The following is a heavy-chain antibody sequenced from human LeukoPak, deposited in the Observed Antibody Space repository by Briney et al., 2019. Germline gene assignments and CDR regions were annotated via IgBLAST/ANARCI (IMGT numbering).Heavy chain of an antibody. CDR3: ARQPLGPTPIAWFDP. CDR2: INPNSGGT. J-gene: IGHJ5*02. D-gene: IGHD1-26*01. V-gene: IGHV1-2*02. Sequence: ASVKVSCKASGYTFTGDYMHWVRQAPGQGLEWMGWINPNSGGTNYAQKFQGRVTMTRDTSISTAYMELNSLRSEDTALYYCARQPLGPTPIAWFDPWGQGTLVTVSS. CDR1: GYTFTGDY.